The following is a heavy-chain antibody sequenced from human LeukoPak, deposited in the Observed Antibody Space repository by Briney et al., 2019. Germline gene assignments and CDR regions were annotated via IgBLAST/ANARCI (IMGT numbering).Heavy chain of an antibody. CDR1: GFTFSSYA. D-gene: IGHD3-9*01. J-gene: IGHJ5*02. Sequence: PGGSLRICCAASGFTFSSYAMHWVRQAPGKGLKRVAVRASDGSNKYYADSVKGRFTISRDNSKNTLYLQMNSLRAEDTAVFFKQKTAYDILTGYYNGRWFDPWGQGTLVTVSS. CDR2: RASDGSNK. CDR3: QKTAYDILTGYYNGRWFDP. V-gene: IGHV3-30*04.